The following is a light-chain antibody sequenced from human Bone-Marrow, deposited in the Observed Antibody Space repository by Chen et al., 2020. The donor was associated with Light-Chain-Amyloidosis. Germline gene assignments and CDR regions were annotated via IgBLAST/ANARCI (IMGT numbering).Light chain of an antibody. V-gene: IGKV2-28*01. CDR1: QSLLHSNGYNY. CDR3: MQARQTPDT. Sequence: DIVMTQSPLSLPVTPGEPASISCRSSQSLLHSNGYNYLDWYLQKPGQSPQLLIYLGSNRASGVPDRFSGSGSGTDFTLKSSRVEAEDVGVYYCMQARQTPDTFAQGTKLEIK. J-gene: IGKJ2*01. CDR2: LGS.